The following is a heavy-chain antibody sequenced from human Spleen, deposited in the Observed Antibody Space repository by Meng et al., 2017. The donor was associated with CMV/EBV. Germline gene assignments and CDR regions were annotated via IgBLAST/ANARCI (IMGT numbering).Heavy chain of an antibody. J-gene: IGHJ3*02. CDR3: ASRGGRYCSSTSCQGAFDI. CDR1: GFTFSSYA. Sequence: GESLKISCAASGFTFSSYAMSWVRQAPGKGLECVSGVSGSGGDTYYADSVKGRFTISRENSKNTLYLQMNSLRTEDTAVYYCASRGGRYCSSTSCQGAFDIWGQGTMVTVSS. V-gene: IGHV3-23*01. D-gene: IGHD2-2*01. CDR2: VSGSGGDT.